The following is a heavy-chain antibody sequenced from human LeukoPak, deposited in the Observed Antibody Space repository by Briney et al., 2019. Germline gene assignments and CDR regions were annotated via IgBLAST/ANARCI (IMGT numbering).Heavy chain of an antibody. D-gene: IGHD1-26*01. CDR1: GFTFSSYG. V-gene: IGHV3-33*06. CDR2: IWYDGNNK. CDR3: AKDVSGTPGAFDI. J-gene: IGHJ3*02. Sequence: GGSLRLSCAASGFTFSSYGMHWVRQAPGKGLEWVAIIWYDGNNKYYADSVKGRFTISRDDSKNTLYLQMNSLRAEDTAVYYCAKDVSGTPGAFDIWGQGTMVTVSS.